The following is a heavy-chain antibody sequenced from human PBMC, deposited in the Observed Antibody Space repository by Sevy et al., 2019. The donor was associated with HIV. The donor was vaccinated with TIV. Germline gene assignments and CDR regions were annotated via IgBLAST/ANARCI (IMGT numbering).Heavy chain of an antibody. V-gene: IGHV4-61*02. Sequence: SETLSLTCTVSGGSISSGTYYWSWIRQPAGKGLEWIGRIYTSGITNYNPSLKSRVTISLDTSKNQFSLNLSSVTAADTAVYYCARYYDGSGKYYFDYWGQGTLVTVSS. CDR3: ARYYDGSGKYYFDY. D-gene: IGHD3-10*01. CDR1: GGSISSGTYY. CDR2: IYTSGIT. J-gene: IGHJ4*02.